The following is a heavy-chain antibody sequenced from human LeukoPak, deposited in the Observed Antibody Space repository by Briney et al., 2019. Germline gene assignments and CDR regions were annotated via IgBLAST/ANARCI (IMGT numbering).Heavy chain of an antibody. CDR2: IFGSGNT. D-gene: IGHD3-3*01. J-gene: IGHJ4*02. Sequence: SSETLSLTCAVYGGSFSGYYWSWIRQPAGKGLEWIGRIFGSGNTNYNPSLKSRVTMSVDTSRNQFSLKLTSVTAADTAVYYCARTYYDFWSGSGDWGQGTLVTVSS. V-gene: IGHV4-59*10. CDR3: ARTYYDFWSGSGD. CDR1: GGSFSGYY.